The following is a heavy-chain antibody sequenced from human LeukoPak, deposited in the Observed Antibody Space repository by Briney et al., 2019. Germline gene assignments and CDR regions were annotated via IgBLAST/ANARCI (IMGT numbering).Heavy chain of an antibody. V-gene: IGHV4-34*01. J-gene: IGHJ5*02. CDR1: GGSFSGYY. Sequence: SETLSLTCAVYGGSFSGYYWSWIRQPPRKGLEWIGEINHSGSTNYSPSLKSRVTISVDRSKNQFSLKLSSVTAADTAVYYCARCDSNYVSWFDPWGQGTLVTVSS. CDR3: ARCDSNYVSWFDP. CDR2: INHSGST. D-gene: IGHD4-11*01.